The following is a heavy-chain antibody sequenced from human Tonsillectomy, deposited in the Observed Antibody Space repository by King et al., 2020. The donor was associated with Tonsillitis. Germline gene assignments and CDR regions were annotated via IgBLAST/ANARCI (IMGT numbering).Heavy chain of an antibody. Sequence: EVQLVESGGGLVQPGRSLRLSCAASGFTFDDYAMHWVRQAPGKGLEWVSGMCWNSGSIGYADSVKGGFTISRANAKNSLYLQMNSRRAEDTALYYCAKGKLASTLYYFDYWGQGTLVTVSS. V-gene: IGHV3-9*01. CDR1: GFTFDDYA. CDR3: AKGKLASTLYYFDY. J-gene: IGHJ4*02. CDR2: MCWNSGSI. D-gene: IGHD4-23*01.